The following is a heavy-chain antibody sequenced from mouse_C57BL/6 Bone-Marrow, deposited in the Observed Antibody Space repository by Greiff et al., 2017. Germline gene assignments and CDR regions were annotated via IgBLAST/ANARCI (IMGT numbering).Heavy chain of an antibody. D-gene: IGHD4-1*01. CDR3: TRDLGKYYFDY. V-gene: IGHV5-9-1*02. J-gene: IGHJ2*01. CDR1: GFTFSSYA. CDR2: ISSGGDYI. Sequence: DVQLQESGEGLVKPGGSLKLSCAASGFTFSSYAMSWVRQTPEKRLEWVAYISSGGDYIYYADTVKGRFTISRDNARNTLYLQMSSLKSEDTAMYYCTRDLGKYYFDYWGQGTTLTVSS.